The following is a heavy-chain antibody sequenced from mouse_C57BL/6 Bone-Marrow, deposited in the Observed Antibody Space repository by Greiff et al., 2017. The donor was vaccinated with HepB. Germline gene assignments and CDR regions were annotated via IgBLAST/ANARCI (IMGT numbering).Heavy chain of an antibody. J-gene: IGHJ3*01. D-gene: IGHD2-4*01. CDR2: IDPSDSYT. CDR3: ALIYYDYDGWFAY. CDR1: GYTFTSYW. V-gene: IGHV1-59*01. Sequence: QVQLKQPGAELVRPGTSVKLSCKASGYTFTSYWMHWVKQRPGQGLEWIGVIDPSDSYTNYNQKFKGKATLTVDTSSSTAYMQLSSLTSEDSAVYYCALIYYDYDGWFAYWGQGTLVTVSA.